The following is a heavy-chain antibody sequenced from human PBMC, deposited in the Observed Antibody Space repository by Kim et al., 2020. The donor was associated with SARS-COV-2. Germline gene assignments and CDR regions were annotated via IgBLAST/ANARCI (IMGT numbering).Heavy chain of an antibody. CDR2: T. J-gene: IGHJ6*02. Sequence: TNYTPSLKGRVTISVDTSKNQFSLKLSSVTAADTTVYYCARGWNPYGMDVWGQGTTVTVSS. V-gene: IGHV4-59*09. D-gene: IGHD1-1*01. CDR3: ARGWNPYGMDV.